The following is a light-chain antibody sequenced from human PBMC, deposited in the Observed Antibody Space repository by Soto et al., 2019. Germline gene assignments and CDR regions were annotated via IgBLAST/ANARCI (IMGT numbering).Light chain of an antibody. J-gene: IGLJ3*02. V-gene: IGLV2-14*01. CDR2: GVN. CDR1: SSDVGGYNY. Sequence: QSALTQPASVSGSPGQSVTISCNGTSSDVGGYNYVSWYQQHPGKAPKLVIYGVNYRPSGVSARFSGSKFQNTASLTISGLQAEDEADYYCSSYRTGSVVLFGGGTKLTVL. CDR3: SSYRTGSVVL.